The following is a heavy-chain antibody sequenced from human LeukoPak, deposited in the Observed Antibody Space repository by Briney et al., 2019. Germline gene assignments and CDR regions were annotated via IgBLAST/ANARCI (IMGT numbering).Heavy chain of an antibody. CDR2: TRNKVNGYTT. CDR3: TIVYGDYVRDY. V-gene: IGHV3-72*01. J-gene: IGHJ4*02. CDR1: GFTFSDHY. D-gene: IGHD4-17*01. Sequence: GGSLRLSCAASGFTFSDHYMDWVRQAPGKGLEWVGRTRNKVNGYTTEYAASVKGRFTISRDDSRDSLYLQMNGLKIEDTAVYYCTIVYGDYVRDYWGQGTLVTVSS.